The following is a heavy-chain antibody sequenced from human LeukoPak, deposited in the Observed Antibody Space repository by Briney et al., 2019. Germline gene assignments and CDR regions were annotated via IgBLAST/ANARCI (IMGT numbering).Heavy chain of an antibody. J-gene: IGHJ6*02. Sequence: GGSLRLSCAASGFTFSNYGMHWVRQAPGKGLEWVAFIRYDGSTKYYADSVKGRFTISRDSSKNTLFLQMDSLRAEDTAVYYCARGLRDRYGMDVWGQGTTVTVSS. CDR3: ARGLRDRYGMDV. CDR2: IRYDGSTK. V-gene: IGHV3-30*02. CDR1: GFTFSNYG.